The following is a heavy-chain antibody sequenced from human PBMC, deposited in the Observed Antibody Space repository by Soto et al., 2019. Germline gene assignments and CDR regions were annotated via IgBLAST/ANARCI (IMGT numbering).Heavy chain of an antibody. CDR1: GYSFTSYW. CDR3: ARRPNYYDSSGYYYGAFDI. CDR2: IDPSDSYT. D-gene: IGHD3-22*01. V-gene: IGHV5-10-1*01. Sequence: PVESLKISCKGSGYSFTSYWISWVRQMPGKVLEWMGRIDPSDSYTNYSPSFQGHVTISADKSISTAYLQWSSLKASDTAMYYCARRPNYYDSSGYYYGAFDIWGQGTMVTASS. J-gene: IGHJ3*02.